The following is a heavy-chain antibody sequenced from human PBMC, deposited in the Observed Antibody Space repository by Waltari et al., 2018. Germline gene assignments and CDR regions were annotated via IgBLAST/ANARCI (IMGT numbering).Heavy chain of an antibody. V-gene: IGHV3-23*01. CDR1: GFTFSNYA. Sequence: EMQLLESGGGLVQPGGSLRVSCAASGFTFSNYAMSWVRQAPGKGLGWVSTISGPGGSTYFADSVKGRFSISRDNSKKTLFLQMNSLRAEDTAVYYCAKENILYCSGGHCYSDFWGQGTLVTVSS. D-gene: IGHD2-15*01. CDR2: ISGPGGST. CDR3: AKENILYCSGGHCYSDF. J-gene: IGHJ4*02.